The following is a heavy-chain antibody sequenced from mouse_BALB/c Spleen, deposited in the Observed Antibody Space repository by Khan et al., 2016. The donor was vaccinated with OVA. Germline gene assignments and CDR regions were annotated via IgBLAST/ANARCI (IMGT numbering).Heavy chain of an antibody. D-gene: IGHD3-3*01. J-gene: IGHJ3*01. CDR2: ISYSGST. Sequence: EVPLQESGPGLVKPSQSLSLTCTVTGYSITSDYAWNWIRQFPGNKLEWMGYISYSGSTSYTPSLKSRISITRDTSKNQFFLQLNSVTTEDTATYYCARGRAYWGQGTLVTVSA. V-gene: IGHV3-2*02. CDR1: GYSITSDYA. CDR3: ARGRAY.